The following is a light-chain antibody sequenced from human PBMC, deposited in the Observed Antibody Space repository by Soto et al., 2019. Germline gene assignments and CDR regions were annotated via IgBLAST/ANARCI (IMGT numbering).Light chain of an antibody. CDR2: TND. CDR3: AAWDDGLNGYV. CDR1: SSNIGSNN. Sequence: QSVLTQPPSASGTPGQRVTISCSGSSSNIGSNNVNWYQQLPGTAPKLLIYTNDQRPSGVPERFSGSKSGTSASLAISGLQAEDEADYYCAAWDDGLNGYVFGTGTELTVL. J-gene: IGLJ1*01. V-gene: IGLV1-44*01.